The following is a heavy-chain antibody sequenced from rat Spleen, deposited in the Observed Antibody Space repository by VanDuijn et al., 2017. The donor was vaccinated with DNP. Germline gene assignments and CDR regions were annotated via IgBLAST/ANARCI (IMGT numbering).Heavy chain of an antibody. V-gene: IGHV2S30*01. J-gene: IGHJ4*01. D-gene: IGHD1-4*01. CDR2: MKYDGDT. Sequence: QVQLKESGPGLVQPSQTLTLTCTVSGFSLMDYSVHWVRQPPGKGLEWMGRMKYDGDTYYNSVFKSRLSISRDTSKSQVFLKMNSLQTEDTAIYYCTSINYPGMDVWGQGASVTVSS. CDR1: GFSLMDYS. CDR3: TSINYPGMDV.